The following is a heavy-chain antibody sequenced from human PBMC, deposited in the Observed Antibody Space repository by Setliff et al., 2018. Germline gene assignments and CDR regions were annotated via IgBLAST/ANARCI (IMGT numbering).Heavy chain of an antibody. D-gene: IGHD3-10*01. CDR3: AREQFRGTGLDY. Sequence: ASVKVSCKASGYTFTSYDINWVRQATGQGLEWMGWMNPNSGNTHYAQKFRGRVTITSGRSVSTAYMELRSLRSDDTAVYYCAREQFRGTGLDYWGQGTLVTVSS. CDR2: MNPNSGNT. J-gene: IGHJ4*02. CDR1: GYTFTSYD. V-gene: IGHV1-8*01.